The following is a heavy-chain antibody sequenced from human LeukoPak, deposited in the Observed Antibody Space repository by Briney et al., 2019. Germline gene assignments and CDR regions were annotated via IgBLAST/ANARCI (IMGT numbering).Heavy chain of an antibody. CDR3: ARDQAGIAAAPKDYYYYYGMDV. V-gene: IGHV1-3*01. CDR1: GYTFTSYA. J-gene: IGHJ6*02. D-gene: IGHD6-13*01. CDR2: INAGNGNT. Sequence: ASVKVSCKASGYTFTSYAMHWVRQAPGQRLEWMGWINAGNGNTKYSQKFQGRVTITRDTSASTAYMELSSLRSEDTAVYYCARDQAGIAAAPKDYYYYYGMDVWGQGTTVTVSS.